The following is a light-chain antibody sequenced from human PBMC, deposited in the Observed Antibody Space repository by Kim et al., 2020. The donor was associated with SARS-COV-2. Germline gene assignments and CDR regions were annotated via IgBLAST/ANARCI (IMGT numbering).Light chain of an antibody. Sequence: GQRVTITSSGSNSNLERNTINRYQHFPGTAPKLLSYTNDQRPSGVPDRFSGSKSGTSASLAISGLQSEDEADYYCAAWDDTLKGVVFCGGTQLTVL. CDR1: NSNLERNT. V-gene: IGLV1-44*01. J-gene: IGLJ2*01. CDR2: TND. CDR3: AAWDDTLKGVV.